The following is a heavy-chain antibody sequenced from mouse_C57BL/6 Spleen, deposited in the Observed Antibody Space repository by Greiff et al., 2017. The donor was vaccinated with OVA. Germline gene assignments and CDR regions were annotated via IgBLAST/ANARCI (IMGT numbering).Heavy chain of an antibody. CDR3: ARSGKLAYFDY. V-gene: IGHV1-64*01. D-gene: IGHD3-2*02. J-gene: IGHJ2*01. Sequence: QVQLQQPGAELVKPGAPVKLSCKASGYTFTSYWMHWVKQRPGQGLEWIGMIHPNSGSTNYNEKFKSKATLTVDKSSSTAYMQLSSLTSEDSAVYSCARSGKLAYFDYWGQGTTLTVSS. CDR2: IHPNSGST. CDR1: GYTFTSYW.